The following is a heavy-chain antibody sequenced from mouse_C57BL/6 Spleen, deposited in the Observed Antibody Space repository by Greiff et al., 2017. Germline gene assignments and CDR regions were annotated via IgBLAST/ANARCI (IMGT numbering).Heavy chain of an antibody. J-gene: IGHJ1*03. Sequence: VQLQESGAELARPGASVKLSCKASGYTFTSYGISWVKQRTGQGLEWIGEIYPRSGNTYYNEKFKGKATLTADKSSSTAYIELRSLTSEDSAVYFCARDYGSSYGYFDVWGTGTTVTVSS. V-gene: IGHV1-81*01. CDR1: GYTFTSYG. CDR3: ARDYGSSYGYFDV. D-gene: IGHD1-1*01. CDR2: IYPRSGNT.